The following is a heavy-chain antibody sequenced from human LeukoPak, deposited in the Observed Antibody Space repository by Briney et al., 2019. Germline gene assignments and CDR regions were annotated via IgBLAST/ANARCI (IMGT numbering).Heavy chain of an antibody. J-gene: IGHJ4*02. CDR3: AREGGYSYGHLSLYYFDY. D-gene: IGHD5-18*01. CDR2: IIPIFGTA. V-gene: IGHV1-69*06. Sequence: GASVKVSCKASGYTFTGYYMHWVRQAPGQGLEWMGGIIPIFGTANYAQKFQGRVTITADKSTSTAYMELSSLRSEDTAVYHCAREGGYSYGHLSLYYFDYWGQGTLVTVSS. CDR1: GYTFTGYY.